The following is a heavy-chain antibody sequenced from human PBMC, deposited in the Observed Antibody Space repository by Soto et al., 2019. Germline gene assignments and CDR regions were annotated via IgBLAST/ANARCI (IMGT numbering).Heavy chain of an antibody. D-gene: IGHD2-21*01. J-gene: IGHJ6*02. V-gene: IGHV2-70*04. CDR1: GFSLSTSGMR. CDR2: IDWDDDK. Sequence: GPTLVNPTQTLTLTCTFSGFSLSTSGMRVSWIRQPPGKALEWLARIDWDDDKFYSTSLKTRLTISKGTSKNQVVLTMTNMDPVDTATYYCAREVVDSYYYYGMDVWGQGTTVTVS. CDR3: AREVVDSYYYYGMDV.